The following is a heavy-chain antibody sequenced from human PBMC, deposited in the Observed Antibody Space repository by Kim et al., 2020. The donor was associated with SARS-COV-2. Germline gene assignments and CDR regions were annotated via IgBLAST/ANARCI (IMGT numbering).Heavy chain of an antibody. Sequence: ASVKVSCKASGYTFTSYYMHWVRQAPGQGLEWMGIINPSGGSTSYAQKFQGRVTMTRDTSTSTVYMELSSLRSEDTAVYYCARAGPYDSSGYLPYYFDYWGQGTLVTVSS. CDR1: GYTFTSYY. V-gene: IGHV1-46*01. J-gene: IGHJ4*02. CDR3: ARAGPYDSSGYLPYYFDY. D-gene: IGHD3-22*01. CDR2: INPSGGST.